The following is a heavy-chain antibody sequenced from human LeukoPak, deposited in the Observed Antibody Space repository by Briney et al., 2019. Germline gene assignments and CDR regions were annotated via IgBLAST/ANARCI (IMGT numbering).Heavy chain of an antibody. CDR2: IKGDGSHK. V-gene: IGHV3-7*03. J-gene: IGHJ4*02. CDR3: ATSADSSGND. CDR1: GFTFSNYW. D-gene: IGHD3-22*01. Sequence: PGGSLRLSCAASGFTFSNYWMSWVRQAPGKGLEWVANIKGDGSHKYYVDSVKGRFTISRDNAKSSVYLQMNTLRAEDTAVYYCATSADSSGNDWGQGTLVTVSS.